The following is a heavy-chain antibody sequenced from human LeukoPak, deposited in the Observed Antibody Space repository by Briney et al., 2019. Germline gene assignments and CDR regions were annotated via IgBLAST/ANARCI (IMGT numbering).Heavy chain of an antibody. J-gene: IGHJ6*02. CDR1: GFTFDDYA. V-gene: IGHV3-9*01. Sequence: GGSLRLSCAASGFTFDDYAMHWVRQAPGKGLEWVSGISWNSGSIGYADSVKGRFTISRDNAKNSLYLQMNSLRAEDTALYYCAKGAHYYGSGSYYSDLHYYYYGMDVWGQGTTVTVSS. D-gene: IGHD3-10*01. CDR2: ISWNSGSI. CDR3: AKGAHYYGSGSYYSDLHYYYYGMDV.